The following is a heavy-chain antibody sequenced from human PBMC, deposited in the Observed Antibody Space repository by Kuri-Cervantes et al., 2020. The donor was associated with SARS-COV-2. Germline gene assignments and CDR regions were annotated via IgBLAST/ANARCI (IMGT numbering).Heavy chain of an antibody. CDR2: IAASNGET. CDR1: GFTFDNYG. Sequence: ASVKVSCKASGFTFDNYGFTWVRQAPGQGLEWMGWIAASNGETNYAQKFQGRVTITADESTSTAYMELSSLRSEDTAVYYCARDVLRRTLLAQSYAFDIWGQGTMVTVSS. J-gene: IGHJ3*02. D-gene: IGHD2-15*01. V-gene: IGHV1-18*01. CDR3: ARDVLRRTLLAQSYAFDI.